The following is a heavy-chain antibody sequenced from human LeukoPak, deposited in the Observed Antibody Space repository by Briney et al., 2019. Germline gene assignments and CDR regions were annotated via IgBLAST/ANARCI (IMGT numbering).Heavy chain of an antibody. D-gene: IGHD1-26*01. CDR2: INPNSGGT. Sequence: ASVKVSCKASGYTFTGYYMHWVRQAPGQGLEWMGWINPNSGGTNYAQKFQGRVTMTRDTSISTAYMELSRLRSDDTAVYYCARDLYSWNAFDTWGQGTMVTVSS. CDR3: ARDLYSWNAFDT. V-gene: IGHV1-2*02. J-gene: IGHJ3*02. CDR1: GYTFTGYY.